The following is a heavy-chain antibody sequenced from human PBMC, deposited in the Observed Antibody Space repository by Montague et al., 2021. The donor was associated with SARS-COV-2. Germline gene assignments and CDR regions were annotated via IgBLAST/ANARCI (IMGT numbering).Heavy chain of an antibody. J-gene: IGHJ4*02. V-gene: IGHV4-59*12. CDR1: GASISSYS. CDR2: IYYSGST. D-gene: IGHD3-3*01. CDR3: ARAQTIFGVVITSFDY. Sequence: SETLSHTCTVSGASISSYSWSWIRQPPGKGLEWIGYIYYSGSTNYNPSLKSRVAISVDTSKNQFSLKLSSVTAADTAVYYCARAQTIFGVVITSFDYWGQGTLVTVSS.